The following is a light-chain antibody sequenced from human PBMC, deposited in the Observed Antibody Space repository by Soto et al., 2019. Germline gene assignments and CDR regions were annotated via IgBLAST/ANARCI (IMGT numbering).Light chain of an antibody. CDR3: QPYNNWPRT. V-gene: IGKV3D-20*02. Sequence: EIVFTRSPGTLSLSPGERGALSWRASQSVSSRYLAWYQQKPGQAPRLLIYDESNRATGITDRFSGSGSGKEFNTNLHRLKSEDFAVYYCQPYNNWPRTVGQGTQVEIK. J-gene: IGKJ1*01. CDR1: QSVSSRY. CDR2: DES.